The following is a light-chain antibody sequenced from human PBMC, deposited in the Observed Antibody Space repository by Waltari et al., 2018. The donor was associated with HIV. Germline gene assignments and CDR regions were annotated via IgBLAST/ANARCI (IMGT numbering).Light chain of an antibody. CDR3: QVWDNSSDHPGV. V-gene: IGLV3-21*04. CDR2: DDS. Sequence: YVLTQPPSVSVAPGETARISWGADNIGSKVVHWYQQKPGQAPVLVIYDDSDRASGIPDRFSGSNSDNTATLTISRVEDGDEADYYCQVWDNSSDHPGVFGTGTEVTVL. CDR1: NIGSKV. J-gene: IGLJ1*01.